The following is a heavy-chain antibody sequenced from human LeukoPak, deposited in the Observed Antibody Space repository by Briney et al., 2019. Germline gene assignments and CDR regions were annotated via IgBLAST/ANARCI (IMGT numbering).Heavy chain of an antibody. V-gene: IGHV3-21*01. CDR2: ISSSSSYI. J-gene: IGHJ4*02. CDR1: GFTFSSYS. Sequence: GGCLRLSCAASGFTFSSYSMNWVRQAPGKGLEWVSSISSSSSYIYYADSVKGRFTISRDNAKNSLYLQMNSLRAEDTAVYYCARDQGGVAFDYWGQGTLVTVSS. D-gene: IGHD2-15*01. CDR3: ARDQGGVAFDY.